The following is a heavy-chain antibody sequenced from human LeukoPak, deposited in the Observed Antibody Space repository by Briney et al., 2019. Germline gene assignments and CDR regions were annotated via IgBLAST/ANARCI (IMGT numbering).Heavy chain of an antibody. V-gene: IGHV3-23*01. D-gene: IGHD6-6*01. Sequence: GGFLRLSCAASAFTFSSSAMSWVRQAPGKGLEWVSGISGSGDKTYYADSVKGRFTISRDNSKNMLSLQMNSLRGEDTAVYHCAKQYSSSSSDPWGQGTLVTVSS. CDR1: AFTFSSSA. CDR3: AKQYSSSSSDP. J-gene: IGHJ5*02. CDR2: ISGSGDKT.